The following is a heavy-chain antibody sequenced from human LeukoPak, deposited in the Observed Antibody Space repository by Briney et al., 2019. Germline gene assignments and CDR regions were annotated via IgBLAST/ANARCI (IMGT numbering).Heavy chain of an antibody. J-gene: IGHJ4*02. CDR1: GYSFTNYW. Sequence: GESLKISCKGSGYSFTNYWIGWVRQMPGKGLEWMGIIYPGDSDTRYSPSFQGQVTISAGKSISTAYLQWSSLRASDTARYYCARRVYSSSWEKFDYWGQGTLVTVSS. CDR2: IYPGDSDT. V-gene: IGHV5-51*01. D-gene: IGHD6-13*01. CDR3: ARRVYSSSWEKFDY.